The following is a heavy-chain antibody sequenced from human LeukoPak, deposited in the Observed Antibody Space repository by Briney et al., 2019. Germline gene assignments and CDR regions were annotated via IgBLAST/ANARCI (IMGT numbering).Heavy chain of an antibody. Sequence: GGSLRLSCAASGFTISSYSMNWVRQAPGKGLEWVSYISNSGSTTYYADSVKGRFTISRDNAKNSLYLQMNSLRVEETAVYYSARGGTAVARGEYWGQGTLVTVSS. CDR2: ISNSGSTT. CDR1: GFTISSYS. V-gene: IGHV3-48*01. D-gene: IGHD6-19*01. J-gene: IGHJ4*02. CDR3: ARGGTAVARGEY.